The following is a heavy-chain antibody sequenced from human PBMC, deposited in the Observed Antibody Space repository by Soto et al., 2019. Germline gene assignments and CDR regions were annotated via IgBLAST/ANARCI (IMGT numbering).Heavy chain of an antibody. V-gene: IGHV4-34*01. J-gene: IGHJ5*02. CDR3: ARGASSSGWFSGVGLDKPSP. CDR1: GGSFSGYY. Sequence: SETLSLTCAVYGGSFSGYYWSWIRQPPGKGLEWIGEINHSGSTNYNPSLKSRVTISVDTSKNQFSLKLSSVTAADTAVYYCARGASSSGWFSGVGLDKPSPWGQGTLVTVSS. CDR2: INHSGST. D-gene: IGHD6-19*01.